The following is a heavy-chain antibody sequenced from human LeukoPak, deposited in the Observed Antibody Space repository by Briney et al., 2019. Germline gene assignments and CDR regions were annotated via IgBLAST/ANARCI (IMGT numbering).Heavy chain of an antibody. D-gene: IGHD3-10*01. CDR3: AKDHSGLWFGESKFDY. Sequence: PGGSLRLSCAASGFIFSNVGMHWVRQTPGKGLEWVAFIRYDGGNKIYADSVKGRFTISRDNSYNTVYLQMTGLRAEDTALYYCAKDHSGLWFGESKFDYWGQGTLVTVSS. V-gene: IGHV3-30*02. CDR2: IRYDGGNK. CDR1: GFIFSNVG. J-gene: IGHJ4*02.